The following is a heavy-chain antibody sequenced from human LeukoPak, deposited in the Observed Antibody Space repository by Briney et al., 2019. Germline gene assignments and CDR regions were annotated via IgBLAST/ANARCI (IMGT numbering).Heavy chain of an antibody. V-gene: IGHV1-24*01. CDR2: FDPEDGET. D-gene: IGHD4-17*01. J-gene: IGHJ4*02. Sequence: ASVKVSCKVSGYTLTELSMHWVRQAPGKGLEWMGGFDPEDGETIYAQKFQGRVTMTRDMSTSTVHMELSSLRSEDTAVYYCAREPTTGTFDYWGQGTLVTVSS. CDR3: AREPTTGTFDY. CDR1: GYTLTELS.